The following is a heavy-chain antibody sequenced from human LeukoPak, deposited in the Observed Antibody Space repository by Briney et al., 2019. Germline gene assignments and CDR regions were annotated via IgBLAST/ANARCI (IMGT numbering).Heavy chain of an antibody. J-gene: IGHJ4*02. D-gene: IGHD6-19*01. Sequence: SETPSLTCTVSGGSISSYYWSWIRQPPGKGLEWIGYIYYSGSTNYNPSLKSRVTISVDTSKNQFSLKLSSVTAAETAVYYCARLIVVAGTWYFDYWGQGTLVTVSS. V-gene: IGHV4-59*08. CDR2: IYYSGST. CDR1: GGSISSYY. CDR3: ARLIVVAGTWYFDY.